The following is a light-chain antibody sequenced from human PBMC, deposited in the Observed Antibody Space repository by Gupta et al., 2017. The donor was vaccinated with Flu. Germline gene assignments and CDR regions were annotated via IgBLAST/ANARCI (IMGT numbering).Light chain of an antibody. J-gene: IGLJ1*01. CDR1: SSNIGSNA. V-gene: IGLV1-44*01. Sequence: QSVLTQPPSASGTPGQRVTISCSRSSSNIGSNAVNWYQQFPRTAPKRLIYSNNKRPSGVPDRFSASKSGTSASLAISGLQSEDEANYYCAAWDDSLNRYVFGAGTKVTVL. CDR3: AAWDDSLNRYV. CDR2: SNN.